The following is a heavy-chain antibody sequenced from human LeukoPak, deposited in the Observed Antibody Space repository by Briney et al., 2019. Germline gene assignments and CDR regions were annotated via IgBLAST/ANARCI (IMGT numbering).Heavy chain of an antibody. V-gene: IGHV3-23*01. CDR1: GFTFSTYA. J-gene: IGHJ4*02. D-gene: IGHD6-19*01. Sequence: PGGSLRLSCAASGFTFSTYAMTWGRQTPGKGLEWVSAISGSGGTTYYADSVKGRFTISRDNSKNTLFLQMNSLRTEDTAVYYCARAGLTGYSSGCFDSWGQGTLVTVSS. CDR3: ARAGLTGYSSGCFDS. CDR2: ISGSGGTT.